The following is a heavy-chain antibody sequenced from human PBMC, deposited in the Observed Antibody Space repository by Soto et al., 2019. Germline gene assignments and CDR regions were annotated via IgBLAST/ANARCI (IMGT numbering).Heavy chain of an antibody. CDR1: SDSISNNNW. CDR3: ARSTVTEDC. J-gene: IGHJ4*01. Sequence: QVQLQESGPGLVKPSGTLSLTCAVSSDSISNNNWWSWVRQPPGKGLEWIGEIYHSGSTNYNPSLNSRDTISGDKSKNHFSLKLNSVTPADTAVYYCARSTVTEDCWGHGTLITVSS. V-gene: IGHV4-4*02. CDR2: IYHSGST. D-gene: IGHD4-17*01.